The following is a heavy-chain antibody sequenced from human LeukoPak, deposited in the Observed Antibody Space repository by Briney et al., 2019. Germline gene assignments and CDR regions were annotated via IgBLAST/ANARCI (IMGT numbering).Heavy chain of an antibody. D-gene: IGHD6-6*01. V-gene: IGHV3-9*03. CDR1: GFTFDDYA. J-gene: IGHJ4*02. CDR3: AKVSSSSALGYFDY. Sequence: PGGSLRLSCAASGFTFDDYAMRWVRHAPGKGLEWVSGISWNSGSIGYADSVKGRFTISRDNAKNSLYLQMNSLRAEDMALYYCAKVSSSSALGYFDYWGQGTLVTVSS. CDR2: ISWNSGSI.